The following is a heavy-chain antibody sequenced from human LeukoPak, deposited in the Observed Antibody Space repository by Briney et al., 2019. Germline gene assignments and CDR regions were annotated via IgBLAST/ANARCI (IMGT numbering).Heavy chain of an antibody. D-gene: IGHD6-19*01. CDR2: ISSTSTSI. CDR1: GFTFSSYE. Sequence: GGSLRLSCAASGFTFSSYEMNWVRQAPGKGLEWVSSISSTSTSIYYADSVKGRFTISRDNAKNTLYLQMNSLRAEDTAMYYCARVSHSSGTDWGQGTLVTVSS. J-gene: IGHJ4*02. V-gene: IGHV3-21*01. CDR3: ARVSHSSGTD.